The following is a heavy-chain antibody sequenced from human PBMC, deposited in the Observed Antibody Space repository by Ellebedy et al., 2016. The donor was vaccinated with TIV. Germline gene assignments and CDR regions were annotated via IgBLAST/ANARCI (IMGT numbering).Heavy chain of an antibody. D-gene: IGHD2-15*01. V-gene: IGHV1-69*05. CDR1: GGNFSSYA. Sequence: SVKVSCXASGGNFSSYAISWVRQAPGQGLEWMGGIIPIFGTANYAQKLQGRVTMTTDTSTSTAYMELRSLRSDDTAVYCCARQGLLLFDPWGQGTLVTVSS. CDR2: IIPIFGTA. J-gene: IGHJ5*02. CDR3: ARQGLLLFDP.